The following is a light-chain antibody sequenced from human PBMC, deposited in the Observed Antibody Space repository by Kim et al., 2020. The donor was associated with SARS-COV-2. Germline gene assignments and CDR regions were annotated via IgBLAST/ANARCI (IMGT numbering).Light chain of an antibody. V-gene: IGKV1-39*01. CDR3: QQSYATPLT. Sequence: DIQMTQSPSSLSASVGDRVTITCRASRSISRYLNWYQHKPGKAPNLLVYSASILQSGVPSRFSGNGSGTDFTLTVSNLQPEDFVSYYCQQSYATPLTFGGGTKVDIK. CDR1: RSISRY. J-gene: IGKJ4*01. CDR2: SAS.